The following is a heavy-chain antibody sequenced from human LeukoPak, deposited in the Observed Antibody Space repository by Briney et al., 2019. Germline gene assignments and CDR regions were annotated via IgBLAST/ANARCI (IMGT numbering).Heavy chain of an antibody. D-gene: IGHD3-22*01. Sequence: PGGSLRLSCAASGFTFDDYAMHWVRQAPGKGLEWVSLISWDGGSTYYADSVKGRFTISRDNSKNSLYLQMNRLRAEDTALYYCAKGGSYDSSGYYYYYYYMDVWGKGTTVTVSS. CDR2: ISWDGGST. V-gene: IGHV3-43D*03. J-gene: IGHJ6*03. CDR1: GFTFDDYA. CDR3: AKGGSYDSSGYYYYYYYMDV.